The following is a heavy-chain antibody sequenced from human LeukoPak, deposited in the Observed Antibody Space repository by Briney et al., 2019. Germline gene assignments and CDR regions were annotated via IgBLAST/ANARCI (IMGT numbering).Heavy chain of an antibody. J-gene: IGHJ5*02. Sequence: AETLSLTCTVSGGSISSYYWSWIRQPPGKGLEWIGYIYYSESTNYNPSLKSRVTISVDTSKNQFSLKLSSVTAADTAVYYCARDSSSWYEAGHNWFDPWGHGTLVTVSS. CDR1: GGSISSYY. V-gene: IGHV4-59*01. D-gene: IGHD6-13*01. CDR3: ARDSSSWYEAGHNWFDP. CDR2: IYYSEST.